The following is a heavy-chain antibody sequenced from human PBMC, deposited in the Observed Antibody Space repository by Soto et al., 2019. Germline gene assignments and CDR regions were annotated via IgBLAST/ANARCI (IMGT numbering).Heavy chain of an antibody. Sequence: GGSLRLSCAASGFTFSSYSMNWVRQAPGKGLEWVSSISSSSSYIYYADSVKGRFTISRDNAKNSLYLQMNSLRAEDTAVYYCARDRWKEGYSYGYLFYYYYYGMDVWGQGTTVTVS. V-gene: IGHV3-21*01. D-gene: IGHD5-18*01. CDR1: GFTFSSYS. CDR3: ARDRWKEGYSYGYLFYYYYYGMDV. CDR2: ISSSSSYI. J-gene: IGHJ6*02.